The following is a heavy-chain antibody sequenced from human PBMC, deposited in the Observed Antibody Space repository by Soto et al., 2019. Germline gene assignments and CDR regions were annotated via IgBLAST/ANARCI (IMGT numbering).Heavy chain of an antibody. CDR1: GDSVPRAAKA. J-gene: IGHJ4*02. CDR3: ARDRPAMGADY. V-gene: IGHV4-61*08. CDR2: MYYSGRT. Sequence: QLRLKESAPGLVNPSEPLSLTANALGDSVPRAAKAGTWVRQPPGKGLEWIAYMYYSGRTEYNPSLGGRPTMSIETSKNQFSLRLYSVTAADTAVYYCARDRPAMGADYWSRGTLVTVSS. D-gene: IGHD3-16*01.